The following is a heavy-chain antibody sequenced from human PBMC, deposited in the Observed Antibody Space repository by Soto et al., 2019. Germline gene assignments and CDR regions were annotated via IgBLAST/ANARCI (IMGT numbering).Heavy chain of an antibody. V-gene: IGHV4-31*03. CDR3: ARGGVVLMVYATPPDY. D-gene: IGHD2-8*01. Sequence: QVQLQESGPGLVKPSQTLSLTCTVSGGSISSGGYYWSWIRQHPGKGLEWIGYSYYSGSTYYNPSLKSRVTISVDTSKNQFSLKLSAVTAADTAVYYCARGGVVLMVYATPPDYWGQGTLVTVSS. CDR1: GGSISSGGYY. J-gene: IGHJ4*02. CDR2: SYYSGST.